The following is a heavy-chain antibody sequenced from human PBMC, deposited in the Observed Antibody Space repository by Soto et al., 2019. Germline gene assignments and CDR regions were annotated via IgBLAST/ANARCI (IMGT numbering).Heavy chain of an antibody. J-gene: IGHJ4*02. V-gene: IGHV4-31*03. D-gene: IGHD3-3*01. CDR1: GGSISSGGYD. CDR2: IYYSGST. Sequence: TLCLPFTVSGGSISSGGYDWSWIRQHPGKGLEWIGYIYYSGSTYYNPSLKSRVTISVDTSKNQFSLKLRPVTAADTAVYYCARDGITIFGVAWGQGTLVTVSS. CDR3: ARDGITIFGVA.